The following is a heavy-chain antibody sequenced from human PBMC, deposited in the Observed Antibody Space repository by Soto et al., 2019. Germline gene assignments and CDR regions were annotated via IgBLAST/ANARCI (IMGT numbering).Heavy chain of an antibody. Sequence: EVQLVESGGGLVQPGGSLRLSCAASGFTFSNYWMTWVRQAPGKGLEWVANIRQDGSEKYYVDSVKGRFTISRDNAKNSLSLQMNSLRADDTAVYYCARDTGTGGFFDCWGQGALVTGSS. CDR2: IRQDGSEK. D-gene: IGHD1-1*01. CDR3: ARDTGTGGFFDC. J-gene: IGHJ4*02. CDR1: GFTFSNYW. V-gene: IGHV3-7*01.